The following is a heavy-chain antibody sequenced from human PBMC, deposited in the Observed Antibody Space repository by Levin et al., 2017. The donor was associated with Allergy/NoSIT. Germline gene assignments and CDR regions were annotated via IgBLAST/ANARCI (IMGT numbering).Heavy chain of an antibody. J-gene: IGHJ6*02. CDR2: ISSSGSTR. CDR1: GFTFGDYY. CDR3: ARPMVRGVTYGMDV. Sequence: GGSLRLSCAASGFTFGDYYMSWIRQAPGKGLEWVSYISSSGSTRYYADSVKGRFTISRDNAKNSLYLQMNSLRAEDTAAYYCARPMVRGVTYGMDVWGQGTTVTVSS. V-gene: IGHV3-11*01. D-gene: IGHD3-10*01.